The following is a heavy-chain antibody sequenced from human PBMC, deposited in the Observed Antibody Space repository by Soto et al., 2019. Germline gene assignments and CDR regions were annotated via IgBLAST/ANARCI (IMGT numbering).Heavy chain of an antibody. D-gene: IGHD6-19*01. CDR3: ARREQSDYYYMDG. CDR1: GFTFSNYA. J-gene: IGHJ6*03. CDR2: ISSNGVGT. V-gene: IGHV3-64*01. Sequence: EVQLVESGGGLVQPGGSLRLSCAASGFTFSNYAMDWVRQAPGKVLEYVSGISSNGVGTYYANSVKDRFTISRDNSKNTLYLQMGSLRAEDMAVYYGARREQSDYYYMDGWGKGTSVTVSS.